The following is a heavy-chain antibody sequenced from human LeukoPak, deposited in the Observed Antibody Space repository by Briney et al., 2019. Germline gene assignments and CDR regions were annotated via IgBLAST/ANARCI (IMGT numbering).Heavy chain of an antibody. J-gene: IGHJ6*03. D-gene: IGHD6-19*01. CDR1: GFTFSSDW. V-gene: IGHV3-7*01. Sequence: PGGSLRLSCAASGFTFSSDWMSGGRQAPGKGREWGANIKQDGSEKYYVDSVKGRFTISRDNAKNSLYLQMNSLRAEDTAVYYCARGKAAVAVYYYYYMDVWGKGTTVTVSS. CDR3: ARGKAAVAVYYYYYMDV. CDR2: IKQDGSEK.